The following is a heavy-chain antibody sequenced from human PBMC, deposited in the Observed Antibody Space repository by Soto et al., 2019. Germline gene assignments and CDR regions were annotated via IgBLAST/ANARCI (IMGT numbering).Heavy chain of an antibody. Sequence: QLQLQESGPGLVKPSETLALTCRVSDGSMNSDSSYWGWIRQPPVKGLEWIGVINHSGSTYHNLSLKGRVTMSVDASRNQFSLTLTSMTAADTAVYYCARLGGYVSVGYYYLWGSWGQGTLVTVSS. CDR1: DGSMNSDSSY. D-gene: IGHD3-22*01. CDR2: INHSGST. V-gene: IGHV4-39*01. CDR3: ARLGGYVSVGYYYLWGS. J-gene: IGHJ5*02.